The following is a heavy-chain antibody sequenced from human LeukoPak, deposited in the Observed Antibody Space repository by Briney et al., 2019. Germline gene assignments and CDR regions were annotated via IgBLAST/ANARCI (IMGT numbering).Heavy chain of an antibody. J-gene: IGHJ4*02. CDR1: GGSFSGYY. D-gene: IGHD3-22*01. CDR3: ARGPKYYYDSSGTVFDY. CDR2: INHSGST. Sequence: KPSETLSLTCAVYGGSFSGYYWSWIRQPPGKGLEWIGEINHSGSTNYNPSLKSRVTISVDTSKNQFSLKLSSVTAADTAVYYCARGPKYYYDSSGTVFDYWGQGTLVTVSS. V-gene: IGHV4-34*01.